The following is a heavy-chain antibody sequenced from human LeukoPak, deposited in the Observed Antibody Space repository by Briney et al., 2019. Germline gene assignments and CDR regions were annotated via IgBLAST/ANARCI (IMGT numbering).Heavy chain of an antibody. D-gene: IGHD3-22*01. J-gene: IGHJ4*02. V-gene: IGHV1-2*02. CDR1: GYTFTGYY. CDR2: INPNSGGT. CDR3: ARSAIHPYYDSNGCPGY. Sequence: ASVKVSCKASGYTFTGYYMHWVRQAPGQGLEWMGWINPNSGGTNYAQKFQGRVTMTRDMSISTAYMELSRLRSDDTAVYYCARSAIHPYYDSNGCPGYWGQGTLVTVSS.